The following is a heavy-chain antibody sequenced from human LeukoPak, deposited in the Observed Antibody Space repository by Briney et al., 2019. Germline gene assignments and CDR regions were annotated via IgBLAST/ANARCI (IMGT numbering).Heavy chain of an antibody. Sequence: GGSLRLSCAASGFTFTEHHMDWVRQAPGKGLEWVGRSRQRYDRYRSEYAASVQGRFTISRDNSKNTLYLQMNSLRAEDTAVYARVGGNGGDALSSWGQGTLVTVSS. J-gene: IGHJ4*02. V-gene: IGHV3-72*01. CDR2: SRQRYDRYRS. D-gene: IGHD2-21*02. CDR3: VGGNGGDALSS. CDR1: GFTFTEHH.